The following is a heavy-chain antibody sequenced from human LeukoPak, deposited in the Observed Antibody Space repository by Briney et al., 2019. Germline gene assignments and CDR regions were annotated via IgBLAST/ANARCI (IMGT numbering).Heavy chain of an antibody. CDR1: GGSISSYY. J-gene: IGHJ6*03. CDR3: ARQQLSCYPYYHYYMDV. CDR2: IYSSGST. Sequence: PSETLSLTCTVSGGSISSYYWSWIRQPPGKGLEWIGYIYSSGSTNYNPSLKSRVTISVDTSKNQFSLRLSSVTAADTAVYYCARQQLSCYPYYHYYMDVWGKGTTVTVSS. D-gene: IGHD3-22*01. V-gene: IGHV4-59*08.